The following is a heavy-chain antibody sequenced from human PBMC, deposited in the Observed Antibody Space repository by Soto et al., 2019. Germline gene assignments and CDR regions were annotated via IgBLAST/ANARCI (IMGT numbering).Heavy chain of an antibody. Sequence: LRLSFAASGFTFNHYAMSWVRQAPGKGLEWVSIIIANGGTFYADSVKGRFTIPRDNSKNTVYLQMSSLRVEDTAIYYCAKDYTVAADPSSVILFDYWGQGALVTVPQ. V-gene: IGHV3-23*01. CDR1: GFTFNHYA. J-gene: IGHJ4*02. CDR2: IIANGGT. D-gene: IGHD2-15*01. CDR3: AKDYTVAADPSSVILFDY.